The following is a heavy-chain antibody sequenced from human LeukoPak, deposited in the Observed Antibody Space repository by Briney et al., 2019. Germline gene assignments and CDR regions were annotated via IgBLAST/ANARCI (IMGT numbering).Heavy chain of an antibody. Sequence: GASVKVSCKASGYTFTGYSMHWVRQAPGQGLEWMGWINPNSGGTNYAQKFQGRVTMTRDTSISTAYMELSRLRSDDTAVYYCARVVYYYYGMDVWGQGTTVTVSS. CDR1: GYTFTGYS. J-gene: IGHJ6*02. CDR2: INPNSGGT. D-gene: IGHD3-16*02. CDR3: ARVVYYYYGMDV. V-gene: IGHV1-2*02.